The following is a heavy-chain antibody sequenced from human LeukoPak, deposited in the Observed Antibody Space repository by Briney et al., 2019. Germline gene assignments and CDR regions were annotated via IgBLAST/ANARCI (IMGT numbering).Heavy chain of an antibody. CDR1: GFTFSSYW. V-gene: IGHV3-74*01. J-gene: IGHJ4*02. Sequence: PGGSLRLSRAASGFTFSSYWMHWVRQAPGKGLVWVSRINSDGSSTSYADSVKGRFTISRDNAKNTLYLQMNSLRAEDTAVYYCARGRIMITFGGVIVIPRYDYWGQGTLVTVSS. CDR2: INSDGSST. CDR3: ARGRIMITFGGVIVIPRYDY. D-gene: IGHD3-16*02.